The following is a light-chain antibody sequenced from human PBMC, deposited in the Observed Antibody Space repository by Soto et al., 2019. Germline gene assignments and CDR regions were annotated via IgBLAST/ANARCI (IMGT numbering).Light chain of an antibody. Sequence: DIQMTQFPSTLSASVGDRVTITCRASQSISSWLAWYQQKPGKAPKLLIYDASSLESGVPSRFSGSGSGTEFTLTISSLQPDDFATYYCQQYNSYPLTFGQGTKVEIK. V-gene: IGKV1-5*01. J-gene: IGKJ1*01. CDR3: QQYNSYPLT. CDR1: QSISSW. CDR2: DAS.